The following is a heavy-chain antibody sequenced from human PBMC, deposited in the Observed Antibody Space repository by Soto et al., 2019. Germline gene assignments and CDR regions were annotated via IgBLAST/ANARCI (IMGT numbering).Heavy chain of an antibody. CDR2: ISSSGYI. J-gene: IGHJ5*02. D-gene: IGHD6-13*01. V-gene: IGHV3-21*01. CDR3: AREVIAAAGHNWFDP. CDR1: GFNFNSYT. Sequence: LSCAASGFNFNSYTINWVRQAPGKRLEWLSSISSSGYIFSTDSVRGRFTISRDNAKNSVYLQINSLRAEDTAVYYCAREVIAAAGHNWFDPWGQGTLVTVSS.